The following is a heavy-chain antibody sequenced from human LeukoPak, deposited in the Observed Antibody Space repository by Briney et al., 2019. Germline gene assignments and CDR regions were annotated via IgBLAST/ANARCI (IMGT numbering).Heavy chain of an antibody. J-gene: IGHJ4*02. CDR3: ARVPGIAAAGIYYFDY. V-gene: IGHV4-30-2*01. Sequence: SETLSLTCAVSGGSISSGGYSWSWIRQPPGKGLEWIGYIYHSGSTYYNPSLKSRVTISVDRSKNQFSLKLSSMTAADTAVYYCARVPGIAAAGIYYFDYWGQGTLVTVSS. CDR2: IYHSGST. D-gene: IGHD6-13*01. CDR1: GGSISSGGYS.